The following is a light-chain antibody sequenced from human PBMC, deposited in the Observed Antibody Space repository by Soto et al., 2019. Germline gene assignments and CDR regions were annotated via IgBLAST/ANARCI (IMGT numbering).Light chain of an antibody. CDR3: QQYDSFSSGT. Sequence: DIQMTQSPSTLSASVGDRVTITCRASQSISSWLAWYQQKPGKAPNLLIYKASTLESGVPSRFSGSGSGTEFTLTITSLQPDDFATYYCQQYDSFSSGTFGQGTKLEIK. CDR2: KAS. V-gene: IGKV1-5*03. CDR1: QSISSW. J-gene: IGKJ2*01.